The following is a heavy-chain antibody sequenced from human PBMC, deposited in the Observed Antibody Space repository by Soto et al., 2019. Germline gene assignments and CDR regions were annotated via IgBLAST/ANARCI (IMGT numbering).Heavy chain of an antibody. J-gene: IGHJ4*02. Sequence: QVQLQESGPGLVKPSETLSLTCTVSGGSISSNYYWSWIRQPPGKGLEWIGYIYYSVNTNYNPALTSRVTISGDKSKTQFTLKLSSVTAAETAVYYCARDRGGYDSSGSPFHFDFWGQGTLVTVSS. D-gene: IGHD3-22*01. CDR3: ARDRGGYDSSGSPFHFDF. V-gene: IGHV4-59*01. CDR1: GGSISSNYY. CDR2: IYYSVNT.